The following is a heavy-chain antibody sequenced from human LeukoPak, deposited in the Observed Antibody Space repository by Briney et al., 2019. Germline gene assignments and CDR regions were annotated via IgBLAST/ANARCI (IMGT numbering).Heavy chain of an antibody. CDR3: ARGAFSSSWNYHYGMDV. D-gene: IGHD6-13*01. J-gene: IGHJ6*02. CDR1: GYTSTSYD. CDR2: MNPNSGNT. Sequence: ASVKVSCKASGYTSTSYDINWVRQATGQGLEWMGWMNPNSGNTGYAQKFQGRVTVTRNTSISTAYMELSSLRSEDTAVYYCARGAFSSSWNYHYGMDVWGQGTTVTVSS. V-gene: IGHV1-8*01.